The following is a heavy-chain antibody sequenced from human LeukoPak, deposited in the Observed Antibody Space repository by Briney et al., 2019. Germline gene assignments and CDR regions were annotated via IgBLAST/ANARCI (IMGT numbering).Heavy chain of an antibody. CDR3: ARSRYDSSGYYGIIGN. V-gene: IGHV3-21*01. J-gene: IGHJ4*02. D-gene: IGHD3-22*01. CDR2: ISSSSIYK. CDR1: GFTFSSYS. Sequence: NTGGSLRLSCAASGFTFSSYSMNWVRLAPGKGLEWVSSISSSSIYKYYADSVKGRFTIPRDNAKKSLYLQMNSLRAEDTAVYYCARSRYDSSGYYGIIGNWGQGTLVTVSS.